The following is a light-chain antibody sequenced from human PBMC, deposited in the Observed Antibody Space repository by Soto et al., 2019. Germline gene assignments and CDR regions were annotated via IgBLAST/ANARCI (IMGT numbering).Light chain of an antibody. J-gene: IGLJ2*01. V-gene: IGLV1-40*01. CDR2: TNI. CDR1: GSNIGAGYD. Sequence: QSVLTQPPSVSGAPGQRVTISCTGSGSNIGAGYDVHWYQHLPGTAPKLLISTNINRPSGVPDRFSASKSGTSASLAITGLQAGDEADYYCQSYDSSLSGVVFGGGTKVTVL. CDR3: QSYDSSLSGVV.